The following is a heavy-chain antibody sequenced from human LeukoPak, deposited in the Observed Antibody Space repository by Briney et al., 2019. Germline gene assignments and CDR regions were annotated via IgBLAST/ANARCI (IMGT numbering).Heavy chain of an antibody. D-gene: IGHD2/OR15-2a*01. V-gene: IGHV4-59*01. CDR1: GGSISSYY. CDR3: ARVREYFSNYNWFDP. J-gene: IGHJ5*02. CDR2: IYYSGST. Sequence: SETLSLTCTVSGGSISSYYWSWIRQPPGKGLEWIGYIYYSGSTNYNPSFKSRVTISVDTSKNQFSLKLSSVTAADTAVYYCARVREYFSNYNWFDPWGQGTLVTVFS.